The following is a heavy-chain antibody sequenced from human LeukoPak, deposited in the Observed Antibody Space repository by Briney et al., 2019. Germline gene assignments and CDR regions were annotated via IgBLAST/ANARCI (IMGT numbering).Heavy chain of an antibody. Sequence: PGGSLRLSCAASGFTFSSYGMHWVRQAPGKGLEWVAVIWYDGSNKYYADSVRGRFTISRDSSKNTLYLQMNSLRAEDTAVYYCARWELLQVGYFDLWGRGTLVTVSS. V-gene: IGHV3-33*01. CDR1: GFTFSSYG. CDR3: ARWELLQVGYFDL. CDR2: IWYDGSNK. D-gene: IGHD1-26*01. J-gene: IGHJ2*01.